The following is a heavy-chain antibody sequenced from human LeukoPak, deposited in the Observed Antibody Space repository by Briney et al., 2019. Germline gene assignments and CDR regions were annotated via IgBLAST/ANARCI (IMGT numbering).Heavy chain of an antibody. J-gene: IGHJ4*02. CDR2: INSDGSST. CDR3: ARGGRYSYGPFDY. Sequence: GGSLRLSCAASGFTFSSYWMHWVRQAPGKGLVWVSRINSDGSSTSYADSVKGRFTISRDNAKNTLYLQMNSLRAEDTAVYYCARGGRYSYGPFDYWSQGTLVTVSS. D-gene: IGHD5-18*01. CDR1: GFTFSSYW. V-gene: IGHV3-74*01.